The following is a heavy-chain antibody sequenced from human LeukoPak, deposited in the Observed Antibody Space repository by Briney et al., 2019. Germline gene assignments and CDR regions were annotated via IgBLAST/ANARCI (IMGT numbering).Heavy chain of an antibody. CDR1: GGSISSSNHY. J-gene: IGHJ6*03. D-gene: IGHD5-24*01. Sequence: SDTLSLTCTVSGGSISSSNHYWGWIRQPPGKGLEWIGSIYHSGSTYYNPSLKSRVTISVDTSKNQFSLNLRSVTAADTAVYYCARGGRWLQLKGSMDVWGKGTTVTVSS. CDR3: ARGGRWLQLKGSMDV. CDR2: IYHSGST. V-gene: IGHV4-39*01.